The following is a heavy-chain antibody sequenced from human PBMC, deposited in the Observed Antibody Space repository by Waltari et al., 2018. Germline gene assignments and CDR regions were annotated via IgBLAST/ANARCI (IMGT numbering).Heavy chain of an antibody. Sequence: QVQLVHSGAEVKKPGSSVKVSCQASGGTFSSYAIRWVRQAPGQGLEWMGGIIPIFGTANYAQKFQGRVTITADKSTSTAYMELSSLRSEDTAVYYCARFYSSSSGIDYWGQGTLVTVSS. CDR2: IIPIFGTA. CDR1: GGTFSSYA. D-gene: IGHD6-6*01. CDR3: ARFYSSSSGIDY. V-gene: IGHV1-69*14. J-gene: IGHJ4*02.